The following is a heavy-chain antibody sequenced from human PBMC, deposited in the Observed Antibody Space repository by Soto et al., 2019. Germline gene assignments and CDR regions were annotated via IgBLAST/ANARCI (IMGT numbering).Heavy chain of an antibody. CDR2: IFPSGAT. CDR1: GVPISGSDYH. J-gene: IGHJ2*01. D-gene: IGHD5-18*01. V-gene: IGHV4-30-4*01. CDR3: ARGSAAKRYFDL. Sequence: QVQLEESGPGLVKPSQTLSLMCTVSGVPISGSDYHWSWIRQSPGKGLEWIGYIFPSGATHYNSSLGSPITMSVETYKSQFSLRLTAVTAADTAVYFCARGSAAKRYFDLWGRGTLVTVSS.